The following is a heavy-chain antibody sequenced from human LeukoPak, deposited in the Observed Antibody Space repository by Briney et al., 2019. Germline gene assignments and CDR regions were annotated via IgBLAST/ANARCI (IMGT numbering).Heavy chain of an antibody. Sequence: GGSLRLSCSASGFTFSSYSMNWVRQAPGKGLEWVSFISSSSSYIYYADSVKGRFTISRDNAKNSLYLQMNSLRAEDTAVYYCASTGGNSGYYYVWGQGTLVTVSS. CDR1: GFTFSSYS. D-gene: IGHD3-22*01. CDR3: ASTGGNSGYYYV. J-gene: IGHJ4*02. CDR2: ISSSSSYI. V-gene: IGHV3-21*01.